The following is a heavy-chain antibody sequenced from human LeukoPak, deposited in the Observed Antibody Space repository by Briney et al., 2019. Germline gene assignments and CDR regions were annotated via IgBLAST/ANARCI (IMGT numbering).Heavy chain of an antibody. J-gene: IGHJ4*02. D-gene: IGHD3-22*01. CDR1: GGSFSGYY. Sequence: PSETLSLTCAVYGGSFSGYYWSWIRQPPGKGLEWIGEINHSGSTNYNPSLKSRVTISVDTSKNQFSLKLSSVTAADTAVYYCARVFVSSGYYFSNWGQGTLVTVSS. CDR2: INHSGST. V-gene: IGHV4-34*01. CDR3: ARVFVSSGYYFSN.